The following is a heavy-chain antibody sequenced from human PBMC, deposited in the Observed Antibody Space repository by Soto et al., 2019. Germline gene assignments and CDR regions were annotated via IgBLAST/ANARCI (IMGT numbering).Heavy chain of an antibody. Sequence: SETLSLTCTVSGGSISGYYWSWIRQPPGKGLEWIGYMYNTGSTVYNPSFKSRVTISVDTSKNQFSLKLSSVTAADTAVYYCARSPIAAAEVDYYYYYGMDVWGQGTTVTAP. CDR2: MYNTGST. D-gene: IGHD6-13*01. V-gene: IGHV4-59*12. CDR1: GGSISGYY. CDR3: ARSPIAAAEVDYYYYYGMDV. J-gene: IGHJ6*02.